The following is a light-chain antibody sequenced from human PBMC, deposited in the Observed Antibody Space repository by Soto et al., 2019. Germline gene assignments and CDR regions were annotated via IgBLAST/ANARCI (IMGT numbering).Light chain of an antibody. CDR3: YSYAGTSTWV. CDR2: EGP. V-gene: IGLV2-23*01. CDR1: NNDVGNYKL. Sequence: QSALTQPASVSESPGQSITISCTGTNNDVGNYKLVSWFQHHLGKAPKLIIYEGPKRPSGVSNRFSASQSGNTASLTISGLQAEDEADYYCYSYAGTSTWVFGGGTKLTVL. J-gene: IGLJ3*02.